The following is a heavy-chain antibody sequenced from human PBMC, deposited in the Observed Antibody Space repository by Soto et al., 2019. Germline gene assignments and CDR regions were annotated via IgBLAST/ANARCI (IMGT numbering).Heavy chain of an antibody. J-gene: IGHJ4*02. Sequence: QVQLVQSGAEVRKPGASVKVSCKASGYTFTSYGISWVRQAPGQGLEWMGWINAYNGNTKYAQKIQGRATMTTDTSTSTAYMELRCLRSDDTAVYYCARDAAVGLFDYWGQGTLVTVSS. CDR1: GYTFTSYG. D-gene: IGHD1-26*01. CDR3: ARDAAVGLFDY. V-gene: IGHV1-18*01. CDR2: INAYNGNT.